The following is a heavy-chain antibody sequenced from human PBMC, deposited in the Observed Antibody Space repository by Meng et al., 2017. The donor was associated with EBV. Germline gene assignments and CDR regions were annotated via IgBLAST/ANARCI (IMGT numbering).Heavy chain of an antibody. CDR2: INTNTGNP. V-gene: IGHV7-4-1*02. CDR3: ARDILYV. Sequence: LEQSGFGLKKPWVSVNVSGKASGYTFNSVAMKWVRQAPGQGLEWMGWINTNTGNPTYAQGFTGRFVFSLDPSASTAYLQISSLKAEDTAVYYCARDILYVWGQGTLVTVSS. D-gene: IGHD3-9*01. CDR1: GYTFNSVA. J-gene: IGHJ4*02.